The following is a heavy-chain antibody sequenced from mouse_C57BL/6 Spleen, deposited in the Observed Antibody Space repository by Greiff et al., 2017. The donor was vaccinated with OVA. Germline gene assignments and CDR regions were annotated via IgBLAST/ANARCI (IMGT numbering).Heavy chain of an antibody. D-gene: IGHD2-3*01. V-gene: IGHV10-3*01. CDR2: IRSKSSNYAT. Sequence: EVQLVESGGGLVQPKGSLKLSCAASGFTFNTYAMHWVRQAPGTGLEWVARIRSKSSNYATYYADSVKDRFTITRDDSQSMLYLQMNNLKTEDTAMYYCVREDGYSWYFDVWGTGTTVTVSS. CDR1: GFTFNTYA. CDR3: VREDGYSWYFDV. J-gene: IGHJ1*03.